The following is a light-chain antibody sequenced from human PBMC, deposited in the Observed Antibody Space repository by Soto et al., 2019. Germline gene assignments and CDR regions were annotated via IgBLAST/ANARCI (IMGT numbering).Light chain of an antibody. CDR3: QHHNSYSQT. CDR2: GAS. CDR1: QSIRHY. J-gene: IGKJ1*01. Sequence: DIQMTQSPPTLSASVGDRVTITCRASQSIRHYLAWYQQMPGKAPKLLIYGASTLQSGVPSRFSGSGSGTEFTLTISSLQPDDFGTYFCQHHNSYSQTFGLGTKVEIK. V-gene: IGKV1-5*01.